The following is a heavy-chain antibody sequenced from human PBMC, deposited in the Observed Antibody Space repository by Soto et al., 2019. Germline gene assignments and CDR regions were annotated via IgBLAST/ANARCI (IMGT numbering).Heavy chain of an antibody. J-gene: IGHJ4*02. V-gene: IGHV4-39*07. Sequence: SETLSLTCTVSGGSISSSSYYWGWIRQPPGKGLEWIGSIYYSGSTYYNPSLKSRVTISVDTSKNQFSLKLSSVTAADTAVYYCARDSGFWSGHYDFDYWGQGTLVTVSS. D-gene: IGHD3-3*01. CDR1: GGSISSSSYY. CDR2: IYYSGST. CDR3: ARDSGFWSGHYDFDY.